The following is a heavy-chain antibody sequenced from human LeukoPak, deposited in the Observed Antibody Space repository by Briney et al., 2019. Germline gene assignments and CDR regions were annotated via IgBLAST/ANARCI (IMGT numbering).Heavy chain of an antibody. CDR1: GFTFSSHS. Sequence: PGGSLRLSCAASGFTFSSHSMNWVRQAPGKGLQWVSSISSSSIYTYYADSVKGRFTISRDNAKNSLYLQMNSLRGEDTAVYYCARGDGATPPDVFDIWGQGTMVTVSS. D-gene: IGHD3-10*01. CDR3: ARGDGATPPDVFDI. CDR2: ISSSSIYT. V-gene: IGHV3-21*01. J-gene: IGHJ3*02.